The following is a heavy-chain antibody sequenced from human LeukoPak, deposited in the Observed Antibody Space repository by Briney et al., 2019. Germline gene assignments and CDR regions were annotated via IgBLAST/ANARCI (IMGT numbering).Heavy chain of an antibody. J-gene: IGHJ4*02. V-gene: IGHV3-7*02. CDR1: GFTFSRYW. CDR2: IKEDGTVK. Sequence: GGSLRLSCAASGFTFSRYWMSCVRQAHREGLEWVANIKEDGTVKYYMESVKGRFTISRDNAKNSLYLQMNSLRAEDTAVYYCAASITMFDYWGQGTLVTVSS. CDR3: AASITMFDY. D-gene: IGHD3-10*01.